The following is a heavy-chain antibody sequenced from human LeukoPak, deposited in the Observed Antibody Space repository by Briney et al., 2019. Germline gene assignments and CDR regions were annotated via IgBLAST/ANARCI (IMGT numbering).Heavy chain of an antibody. CDR2: ISYDGSNK. Sequence: GGPLRLSCAASGFTFSSYAMHWVRQAPGKGLEWVAVISYDGSNKYYADSVKGRFTISRDNSRNTLYLQMNSLRAEDTAVYYCARDLRDVDYYDSSGPDYWGQGTLVTVSS. CDR3: ARDLRDVDYYDSSGPDY. D-gene: IGHD3-22*01. J-gene: IGHJ4*02. V-gene: IGHV3-30-3*01. CDR1: GFTFSSYA.